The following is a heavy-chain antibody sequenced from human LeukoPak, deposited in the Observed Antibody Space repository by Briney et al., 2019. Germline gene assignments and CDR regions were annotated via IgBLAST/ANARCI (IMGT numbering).Heavy chain of an antibody. CDR2: IYYSGST. Sequence: SRTLSLTCTVSGGSISSDYYYWSWIRQPAEKGLEWIGYIYYSGSTNYNPSLHSRVNILIDTSKNQFSLKLGSVTAADTAVYYCARRRVDSSGYDAFDIWGQGTMVTVSS. CDR1: GGSISSDYYY. J-gene: IGHJ3*02. V-gene: IGHV4-61*10. D-gene: IGHD3-22*01. CDR3: ARRRVDSSGYDAFDI.